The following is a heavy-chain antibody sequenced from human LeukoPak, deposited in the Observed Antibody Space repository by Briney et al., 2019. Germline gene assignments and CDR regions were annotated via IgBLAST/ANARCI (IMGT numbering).Heavy chain of an antibody. J-gene: IGHJ4*02. Sequence: SETLSLTCTVSGGSISSSSYYWGWIRQPPGKGLEWIGSIYYSGSTYYNPSLKSRVTISVDTSKNQFSLKLSSVTAADTAVYYCARGRTRGASDFNYWGQGTLVTVSS. V-gene: IGHV4-39*01. CDR2: IYYSGST. CDR3: ARGRTRGASDFNY. D-gene: IGHD3-10*01. CDR1: GGSISSSSYY.